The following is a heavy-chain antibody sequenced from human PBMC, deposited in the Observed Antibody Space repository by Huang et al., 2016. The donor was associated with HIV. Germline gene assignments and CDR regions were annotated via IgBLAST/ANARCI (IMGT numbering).Heavy chain of an antibody. V-gene: IGHV4-34*01. D-gene: IGHD3-10*01. Sequence: QVQLQQWGAGLLKPSETLALTCAVYGESLGTYYWAWIRRPPGKGLQWIGEVNDGADINYNPALESRVTISVDTSRNQVSLTLTSMTAADTATYYCARRFRVAATRKWFDPWGQGTLVIVSS. CDR2: VNDGADI. J-gene: IGHJ5*02. CDR3: ARRFRVAATRKWFDP. CDR1: GESLGTYY.